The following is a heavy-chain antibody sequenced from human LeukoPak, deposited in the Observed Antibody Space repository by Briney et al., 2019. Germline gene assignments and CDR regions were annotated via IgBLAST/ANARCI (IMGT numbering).Heavy chain of an antibody. D-gene: IGHD5-18*01. CDR1: GGSISSSSYY. CDR2: IYHNGIT. CDR3: ARPPGDTAMVTVDY. V-gene: IGHV4-39*07. Sequence: PSETLSLTCTVSGGSISSSSYYWGWIRQPPGKGLEWIGYIYHNGITNYNPSLKSRVTISVDTSKNQFSLKLSSVTAADTAVYYCARPPGDTAMVTVDYWGQGTLVTVSS. J-gene: IGHJ4*02.